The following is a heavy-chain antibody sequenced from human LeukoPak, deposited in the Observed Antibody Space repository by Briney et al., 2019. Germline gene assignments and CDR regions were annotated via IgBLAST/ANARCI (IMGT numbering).Heavy chain of an antibody. CDR1: GYTFTGCG. Sequence: ASVKVSCXASGYTFTGCGISWVRQAPGQGLEWMGWISAYNGNTNYVQKLQGRVTMTTDTSTSTAYMELRSLRSDDTAVYYCARDLDGSGSYYTDYWGQGTLVTVSS. J-gene: IGHJ4*02. CDR3: ARDLDGSGSYYTDY. CDR2: ISAYNGNT. V-gene: IGHV1-18*01. D-gene: IGHD3-10*01.